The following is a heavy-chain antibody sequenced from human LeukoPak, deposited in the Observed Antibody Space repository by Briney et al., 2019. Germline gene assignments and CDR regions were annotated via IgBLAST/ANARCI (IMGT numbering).Heavy chain of an antibody. V-gene: IGHV3-7*03. J-gene: IGHJ4*02. CDR1: GFIFTGYF. CDR3: ARRGGFDF. D-gene: IGHD3-16*01. CDR2: IKHDGSEK. Sequence: GGSLRLSCAASGFIFTGYFMSWVRQAPGKGLEWVASIKHDGSEKYYVDSVRGRFTISRDNAKNSLYLQMNSLRAEDTAVYYCARRGGFDFWGQGTLVTVSS.